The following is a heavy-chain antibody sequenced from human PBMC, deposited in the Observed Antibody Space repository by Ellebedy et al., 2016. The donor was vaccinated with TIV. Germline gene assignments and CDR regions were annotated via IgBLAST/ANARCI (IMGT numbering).Heavy chain of an antibody. Sequence: MPSETLSLTCLVSGGSFNNDHWSWIRQSPGKGLEWIGYVNQRRTTKYNSSLRSRVTISIDTSTNQFSLTVTSVTAADTAVYFCARMRGVAGPRWFDPWGPGTQVIVSS. V-gene: IGHV4-59*08. J-gene: IGHJ5*02. CDR2: VNQRRTT. CDR1: GGSFNNDH. D-gene: IGHD6-19*01. CDR3: ARMRGVAGPRWFDP.